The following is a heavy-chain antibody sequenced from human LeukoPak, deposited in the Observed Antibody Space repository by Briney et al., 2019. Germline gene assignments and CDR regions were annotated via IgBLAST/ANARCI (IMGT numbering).Heavy chain of an antibody. D-gene: IGHD6-19*01. CDR3: ARTFDRGWHFDY. CDR2: ISSSSSYI. J-gene: IGHJ4*02. CDR1: GFTFSSYS. Sequence: GGSLRLSCAASGFTFSSYSMNWVRQAPGKGLEWVSSISSSSSYIYYADSVKGRFTISRDNAKNSLYLQMNSLRAEDTAVYYCARTFDRGWHFDYWGQGTLVIVSS. V-gene: IGHV3-21*01.